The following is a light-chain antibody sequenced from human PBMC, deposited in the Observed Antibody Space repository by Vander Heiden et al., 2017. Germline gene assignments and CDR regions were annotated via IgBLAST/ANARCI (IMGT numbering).Light chain of an antibody. CDR2: WAS. CDR1: QSVFYSSNSKSY. Sequence: VMTHAPDSLSASLGESTTINCKSSQSVFYSSNSKSYLAWYQQKPGQPPKLLIYWASTRESGVPDRFSGSGSGTDFTLTISSLQAEDVAVYYCQQDDSTPQTFGQGTKVEIK. CDR3: QQDDSTPQT. V-gene: IGKV4-1*01. J-gene: IGKJ1*01.